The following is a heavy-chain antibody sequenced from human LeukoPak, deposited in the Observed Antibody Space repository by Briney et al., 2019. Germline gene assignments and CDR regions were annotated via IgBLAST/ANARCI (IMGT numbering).Heavy chain of an antibody. V-gene: IGHV5-51*01. D-gene: IGHD2-15*01. CDR1: GYSFATYW. Sequence: GESLKISCKGSGYSFATYWIAWVRQMPGKGLEWMGIIYPGDSDTRYSPSFQGQVTISADKSISTAYLQWSGLKASDTAMYYCVRSPACSSGTCYPNWFDPWGQGTLVTVSS. CDR2: IYPGDSDT. J-gene: IGHJ5*02. CDR3: VRSPACSSGTCYPNWFDP.